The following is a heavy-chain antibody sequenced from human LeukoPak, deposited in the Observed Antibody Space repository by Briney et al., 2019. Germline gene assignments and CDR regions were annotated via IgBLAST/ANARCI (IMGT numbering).Heavy chain of an antibody. V-gene: IGHV1-69*13. Sequence: SVKVSCKASGGTFSTYAITWVRQAPGQGLEWMGGLIPNFGTARGAQKFQGRVTITADESTSTAYMELSSLRSEDTAVYYCARGSDNTNWFDPWGQGTLVTVSS. D-gene: IGHD3-10*01. CDR2: LIPNFGTA. J-gene: IGHJ5*02. CDR1: GGTFSTYA. CDR3: ARGSDNTNWFDP.